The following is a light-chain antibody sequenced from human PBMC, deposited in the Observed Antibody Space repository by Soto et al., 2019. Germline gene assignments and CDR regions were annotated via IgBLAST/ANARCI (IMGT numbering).Light chain of an antibody. Sequence: EIVLTQSPGTLSLSPGERGTLSCRASQSLSNIYFAWYQQKPGQAPRLLIYGASSRATDIPDRFSGSGSGTDFTLTISRLEPEDFAVYYCQHYGGSRSITFGGGTKVEIK. V-gene: IGKV3-20*01. CDR2: GAS. J-gene: IGKJ4*01. CDR3: QHYGGSRSIT. CDR1: QSLSNIY.